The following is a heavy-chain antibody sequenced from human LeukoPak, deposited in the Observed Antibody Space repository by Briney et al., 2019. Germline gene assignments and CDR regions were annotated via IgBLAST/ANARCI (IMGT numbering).Heavy chain of an antibody. Sequence: SVKVSCTASGGTFSSYAISWVRQAPGQGLEWMGRIIPILGIANYAQKFQGRVTITADKSTSTAYMELSSLRAEDTAVYYCARGGVYSSGSYYLYYFDYWGQGTLVTVSS. CDR1: GGTFSSYA. CDR2: IIPILGIA. J-gene: IGHJ4*02. V-gene: IGHV1-69*04. D-gene: IGHD6-19*01. CDR3: ARGGVYSSGSYYLYYFDY.